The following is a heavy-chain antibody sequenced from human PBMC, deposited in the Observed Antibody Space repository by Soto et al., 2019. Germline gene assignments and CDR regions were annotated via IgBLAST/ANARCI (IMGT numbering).Heavy chain of an antibody. CDR3: ARDPPNHLWFGNFDY. J-gene: IGHJ4*02. D-gene: IGHD3-10*01. Sequence: LRLSCAASGFTFSSYSMNWVRQAPGKGLEWVSYISSSSSTIYYADSVKGRFTISRDNAKNSLYLQMNSLRDEDTAVYYCARDPPNHLWFGNFDYWGQGTLVTVSS. V-gene: IGHV3-48*02. CDR2: ISSSSSTI. CDR1: GFTFSSYS.